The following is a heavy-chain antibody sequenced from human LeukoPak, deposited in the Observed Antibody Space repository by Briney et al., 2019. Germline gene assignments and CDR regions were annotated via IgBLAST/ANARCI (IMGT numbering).Heavy chain of an antibody. D-gene: IGHD1-26*01. J-gene: IGHJ5*02. CDR1: GGSITTTYY. Sequence: SETLSLTCSVSGGSITTTYYWSWIRQPPGGGLEWIASLYHSGNSNYNPSLKSRVTISVDTSKKQFSLKLTSVTAADTAVYYCARQGGSPDWFDPWGQGTLVTVSS. V-gene: IGHV4-39*01. CDR2: LYHSGNS. CDR3: ARQGGSPDWFDP.